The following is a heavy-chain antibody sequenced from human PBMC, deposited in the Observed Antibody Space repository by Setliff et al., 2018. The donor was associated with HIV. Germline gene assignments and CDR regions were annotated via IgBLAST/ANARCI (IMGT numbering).Heavy chain of an antibody. D-gene: IGHD3-22*01. CDR2: INWNGGST. CDR3: APGVDSSGYNWFDP. CDR1: GFTFDDYG. V-gene: IGHV3-20*04. J-gene: IGHJ5*02. Sequence: GGSLRLSCAASGFTFDDYGMSWVRQAPGKGLEWVSGINWNGGSTGYADSVKGRFTISRDNAKNSLYLQMNSLRAEDTALYYCAPGVDSSGYNWFDPWGQGTLVTVSS.